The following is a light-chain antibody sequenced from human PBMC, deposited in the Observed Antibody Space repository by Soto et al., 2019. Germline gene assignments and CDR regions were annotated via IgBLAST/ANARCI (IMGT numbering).Light chain of an antibody. CDR1: QSIISNF. CDR2: EAS. V-gene: IGKV3-20*01. J-gene: IGKJ1*01. Sequence: EIVLTQSPGTLSLSPWERATLSCGARQSIISNFLAWYQQKPGQAPRLLIYEASRRATGIPDRFSGSGSGTDFTLTISRLEPEDFAVYYCQQYVNSPRTFGQGTKVDI. CDR3: QQYVNSPRT.